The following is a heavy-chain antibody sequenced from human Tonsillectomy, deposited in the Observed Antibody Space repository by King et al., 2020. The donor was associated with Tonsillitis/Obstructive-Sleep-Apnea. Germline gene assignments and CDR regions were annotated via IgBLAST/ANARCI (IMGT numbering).Heavy chain of an antibody. D-gene: IGHD1-26*01. CDR1: GASISSTTYY. J-gene: IGHJ3*01. Sequence: QLQESGPGLVKPSETLSLTCTVSGASISSTTYYWGWIRQPPGKGLEWIGSIYYSGSTYYNPSLKSRVTISVDTSKNQFSLRLSSVTAADTAVYYCARPARPWELLDWGQGTMVTVSS. CDR3: ARPARPWELLD. V-gene: IGHV4-39*01. CDR2: IYYSGST.